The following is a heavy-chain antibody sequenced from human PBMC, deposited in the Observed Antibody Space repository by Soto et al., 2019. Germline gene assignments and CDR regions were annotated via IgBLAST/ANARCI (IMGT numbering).Heavy chain of an antibody. CDR2: IYYSGNT. D-gene: IGHD1-1*01. Sequence: QVQLQESGPGLVKPSETLSLTCTVSGGSIRNYYWSWIRQPPGKGLEWIGFIYYSGNTNYNPSLKSRVTISVDTSKNQFSLKMTSVTAADTAVYYCAVTTATEYFHSWGQGTLVTVSS. V-gene: IGHV4-59*01. J-gene: IGHJ1*01. CDR3: AVTTATEYFHS. CDR1: GGSIRNYY.